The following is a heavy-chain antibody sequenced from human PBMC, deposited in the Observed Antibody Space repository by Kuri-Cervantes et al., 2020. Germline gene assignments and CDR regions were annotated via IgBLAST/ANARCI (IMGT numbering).Heavy chain of an antibody. CDR3: ARIGVAGDAFDI. CDR1: GGSISSYY. CDR2: IYYSGST. V-gene: IGHV4-59*01. D-gene: IGHD6-19*01. J-gene: IGHJ3*02. Sequence: SETLSLTCTVSGGSISSYYWSWIRQPPGKGLEWIGYIYYSGSTNYNPSLKSRVTISVDTSKNQFSLKLSSVTAADTAVYYCARIGVAGDAFDIWGQGKMDTVSS.